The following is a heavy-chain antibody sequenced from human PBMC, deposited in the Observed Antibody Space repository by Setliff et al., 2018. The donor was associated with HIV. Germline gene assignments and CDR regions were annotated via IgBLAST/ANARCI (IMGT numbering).Heavy chain of an antibody. J-gene: IGHJ4*02. CDR3: ARGRGDNGYKRYDY. D-gene: IGHD5-12*01. Sequence: SETLSLTCAVYGGSFSGYYWSWIRQPPGKGLEWIGEINHSGSTNYNPSLKSRVTITVDTSKNQFSLKLHSVTAADTAVYYCARGRGDNGYKRYDYWGQGTLVTVS. V-gene: IGHV4-34*01. CDR1: GGSFSGYY. CDR2: INHSGST.